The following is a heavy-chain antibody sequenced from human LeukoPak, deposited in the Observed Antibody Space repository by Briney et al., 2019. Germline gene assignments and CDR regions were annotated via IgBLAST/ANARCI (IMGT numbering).Heavy chain of an antibody. J-gene: IGHJ6*03. CDR2: IYTGGST. CDR1: GGSISSYY. Sequence: SETLSLTCTVSGGSISSYYWSWIRQPAGKGLEWIGRIYTGGSTNYDPSLKSRVTMSVDTSKNQFSLKLSSVTAADTAVYYCSRLAVSMVRGAPVYYMDVWGKGTTVTISS. D-gene: IGHD3-10*01. CDR3: SRLAVSMVRGAPVYYMDV. V-gene: IGHV4-4*07.